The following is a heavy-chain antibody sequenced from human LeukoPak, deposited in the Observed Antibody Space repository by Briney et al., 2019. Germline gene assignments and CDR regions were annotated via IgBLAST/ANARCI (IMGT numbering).Heavy chain of an antibody. Sequence: GGSLRLSCGASGFTFGNYGMHWVRQAPGKGLEWVAVTSYDETNKYYADSVKGRFTISRDNSRNTLYLQMNSLSAEDTAVYYCARDRVNWNDVGGLFDYWGQGTLVTVSS. D-gene: IGHD1-1*01. CDR1: GFTFGNYG. J-gene: IGHJ4*02. CDR2: TSYDETNK. CDR3: ARDRVNWNDVGGLFDY. V-gene: IGHV3-30*03.